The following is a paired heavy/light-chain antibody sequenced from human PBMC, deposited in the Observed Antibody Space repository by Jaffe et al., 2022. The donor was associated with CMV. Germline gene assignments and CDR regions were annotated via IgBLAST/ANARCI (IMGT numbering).Light chain of an antibody. CDR3: QQYGSSPEYT. CDR2: GAS. V-gene: IGKV3-20*01. CDR1: QSVSSSY. J-gene: IGKJ2*01. Sequence: EIVLTQSPGTLSLSPGERATLSCRASQSVSSSYLAWYQQKPGQAPRLLIYGASSRATGIPDRFSGSGSGTDFTLTISRLEPEDFAVYYCQQYGSSPEYTFGQGTKLEIK.
Heavy chain of an antibody. CDR2: ISSSSSYI. D-gene: IGHD2-8*01. CDR3: ARRGYCTNGVEHYYYYYMDV. V-gene: IGHV3-21*01. J-gene: IGHJ6*03. Sequence: EVQLVESGGGLVKPGGSLRLSCAASGFTFSSYSMNWVRQAPGKGLEWVSSISSSSSYIYYADSVKGRFTISRDNAKNSLYLQMNSLRAEDTAVYYCARRGYCTNGVEHYYYYYMDVWGKGTTVTVSS. CDR1: GFTFSSYS.